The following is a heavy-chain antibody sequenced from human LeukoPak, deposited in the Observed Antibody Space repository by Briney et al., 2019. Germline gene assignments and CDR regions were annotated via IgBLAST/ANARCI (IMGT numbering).Heavy chain of an antibody. CDR2: ISAYNGNT. CDR3: ARDEYSSSP. D-gene: IGHD6-6*01. CDR1: GYSFTSYW. V-gene: IGHV1-18*04. Sequence: GESLKISCKGSGYSFTSYWIGWVRQAPGQGLEWMGWISAYNGNTNYAQKLQGRVTMTTDTSTSTAYMELRSLRSDDTAVYYCARDEYSSSPWGQGTLVTVSS. J-gene: IGHJ5*02.